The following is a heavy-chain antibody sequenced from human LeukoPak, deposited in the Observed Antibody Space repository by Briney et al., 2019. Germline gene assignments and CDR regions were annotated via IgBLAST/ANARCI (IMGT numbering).Heavy chain of an antibody. J-gene: IGHJ4*02. CDR1: GYTFTSYY. V-gene: IGHV1-46*03. CDR2: INPSGGRT. D-gene: IGHD3-22*01. CDR3: ARGYDSSGYYSYFDY. Sequence: ASVKVSCKASGYTFTSYYMHWVRQAPGQGLEWMGIINPSGGRTSYAQQFQGRVTMTRDTSTSTVYMALSSLRSDDTAVYYCARGYDSSGYYSYFDYWGQGTLVTVSS.